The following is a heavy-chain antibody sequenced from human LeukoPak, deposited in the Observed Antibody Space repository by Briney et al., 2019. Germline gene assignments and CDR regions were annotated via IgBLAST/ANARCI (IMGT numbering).Heavy chain of an antibody. J-gene: IGHJ4*02. CDR1: GYTFTSYG. Sequence: ASVKVSCKASGYTFTSYGISWVRQAPGQGLEWMGIINPSGGSTSYAQKFQGRVTMTRDTSTSTVYMELSSLRSEDTAVYYCARVGLIQLWHVFDYWGQGTLVTVSS. D-gene: IGHD5-18*01. CDR2: INPSGGST. V-gene: IGHV1-46*01. CDR3: ARVGLIQLWHVFDY.